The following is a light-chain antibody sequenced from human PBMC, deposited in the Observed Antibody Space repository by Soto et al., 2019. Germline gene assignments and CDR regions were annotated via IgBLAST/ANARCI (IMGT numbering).Light chain of an antibody. CDR3: QQYNNWPRT. Sequence: IVMTQSPATLSVSPGERGTLSCRASQNIGSNLAWYQHKPGQAPRLPIYGASIRATGIPARFGGSGSGTEFTLTISSLQSEDFAVYYCQQYNNWPRTFGQGTKVDIK. J-gene: IGKJ1*01. CDR1: QNIGSN. V-gene: IGKV3-15*01. CDR2: GAS.